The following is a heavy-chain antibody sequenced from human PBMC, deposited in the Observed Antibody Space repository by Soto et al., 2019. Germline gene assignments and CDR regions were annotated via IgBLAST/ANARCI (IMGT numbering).Heavy chain of an antibody. V-gene: IGHV3-23*01. D-gene: IGHD3-22*01. Sequence: GGSLRLSCAASGFTFSSYAMSWVRQAPGKGLEWVSAISGSGGSTYYADSVKGRFTISRDNSKNTLYLQMNSLRAEDTAVYYCAKDFSMIVVVNSFDYWGQGTLVTVSS. CDR3: AKDFSMIVVVNSFDY. CDR2: ISGSGGST. CDR1: GFTFSSYA. J-gene: IGHJ4*02.